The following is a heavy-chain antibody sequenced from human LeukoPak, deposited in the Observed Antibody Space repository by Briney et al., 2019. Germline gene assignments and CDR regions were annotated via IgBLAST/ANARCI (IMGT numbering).Heavy chain of an antibody. CDR3: AKDQFMDYDILTGYFDY. V-gene: IGHV3-23*01. J-gene: IGHJ4*02. D-gene: IGHD3-9*01. CDR1: GFTFGSYA. CDR2: INGSGGST. Sequence: GSLRLSCAASGFTFGSYAMSWVRQAPGKGLEWVSDINGSGGSTYYTDSVKGRFTISRDNSKNTLYLQMNSLRAEDTAVYYCAKDQFMDYDILTGYFDYWGQGTLVTVSS.